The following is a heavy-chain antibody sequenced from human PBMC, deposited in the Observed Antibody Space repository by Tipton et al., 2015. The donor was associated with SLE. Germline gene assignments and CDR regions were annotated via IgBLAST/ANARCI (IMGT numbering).Heavy chain of an antibody. CDR2: DSGSSDLT. D-gene: IGHD3-22*01. Sequence: SLRLSCAASGFTFSRRAMTWVRQVPGKGLEWVATDSGSSDLTFYADSVQGRFTISRDNSKNTVFLQMNSLRAEDTAIYYCAKGAHYYETSGWGQGTLVTVSS. CDR3: AKGAHYYETSG. CDR1: GFTFSRRA. V-gene: IGHV3-23*01. J-gene: IGHJ4*02.